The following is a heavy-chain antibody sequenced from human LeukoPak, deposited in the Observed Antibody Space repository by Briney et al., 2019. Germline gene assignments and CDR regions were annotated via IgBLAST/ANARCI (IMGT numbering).Heavy chain of an antibody. V-gene: IGHV4-34*01. Sequence: SETLSLTCAVYGGSFSGYYWSWIRQPPGKGLEWIGEINHSGSTNYNPSLKSRVTISVDTSKNQFPLKLSSVTAADTAVYYCARRRSSPQARGYYYMDVWGKGTTVTVSS. CDR3: ARRRSSPQARGYYYMDV. CDR1: GGSFSGYY. J-gene: IGHJ6*03. CDR2: INHSGST. D-gene: IGHD6-19*01.